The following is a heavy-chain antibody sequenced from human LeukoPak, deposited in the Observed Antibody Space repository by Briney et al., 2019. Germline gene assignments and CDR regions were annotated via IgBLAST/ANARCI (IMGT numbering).Heavy chain of an antibody. J-gene: IGHJ5*02. V-gene: IGHV1-69*13. CDR3: ASTVTTKDWFDP. CDR2: IIPIFGTA. D-gene: IGHD4-17*01. Sequence: LVKVSCKASGFTFTTSAIQWVRQAPGQGLEWMGGIIPIFGTANYAQKFQGRVTITADESTSTAYMELSSLRSEDTAVYYCASTVTTKDWFDPWGQGTLVTVSS. CDR1: GFTFTTSA.